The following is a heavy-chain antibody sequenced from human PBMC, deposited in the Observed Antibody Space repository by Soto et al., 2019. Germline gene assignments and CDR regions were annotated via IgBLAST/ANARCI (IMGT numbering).Heavy chain of an antibody. CDR1: GGSISSGGYY. CDR2: IYYSGTT. J-gene: IGHJ5*02. D-gene: IGHD2-2*01. CDR3: ARCSLVVVPAPGFDP. Sequence: SETLSLTCTVSGGSISSGGYYWSWLRQHPGKGLEWIGYIYYSGTTYYNPSLKSRVTISVDTSKNQFSLKLSSVSAADTALYYCARCSLVVVPAPGFDPWGRGTLVTVSS. V-gene: IGHV4-31*03.